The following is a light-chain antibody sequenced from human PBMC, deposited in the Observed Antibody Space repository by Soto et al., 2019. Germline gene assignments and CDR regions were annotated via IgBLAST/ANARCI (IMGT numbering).Light chain of an antibody. CDR3: CSYAGSYTYV. CDR1: SSDVGYYTY. Sequence: QSALTQPRSVSGSPGQSVTISCTGTSSDVGYYTYVSWYQQHPDKAPKLMIYDVNKRPSGVPDRFSGSKSGNTASLTISGLQAEDEADYYCCSYAGSYTYVFGTGTKVTVL. V-gene: IGLV2-11*01. CDR2: DVN. J-gene: IGLJ1*01.